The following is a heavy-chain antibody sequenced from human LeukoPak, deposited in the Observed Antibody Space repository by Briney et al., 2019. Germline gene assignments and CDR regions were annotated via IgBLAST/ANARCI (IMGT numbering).Heavy chain of an antibody. CDR1: GFTFSSYG. D-gene: IGHD2-21*02. J-gene: IGHJ4*02. CDR2: ISYDGSNK. Sequence: GGSLRLSCAASGFTFSSYGMHWVRQAPGKGLEWVAVISYDGSNKYYADSVKGRFTISRDNAKNSLYLQMNSLRAEDTAVYYCARDGEAMDCGGDCYSSSFDYWGQGTLVTVSS. CDR3: ARDGEAMDCGGDCYSSSFDY. V-gene: IGHV3-30*03.